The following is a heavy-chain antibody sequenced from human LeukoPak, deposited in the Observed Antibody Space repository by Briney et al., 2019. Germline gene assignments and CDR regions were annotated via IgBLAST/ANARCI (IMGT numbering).Heavy chain of an antibody. D-gene: IGHD6-19*01. J-gene: IGHJ6*02. CDR2: ISYDVSNK. Sequence: GRSLRLSCAASGFTFSSYAIHLVRQAPGNRLEWVTLISYDVSNKYYAYSFKILFTISRDNSNNTLYLQMNSLRVEETAVYYCASEAVAGPNYYYYYYGMDVWGQGTTVTVSS. V-gene: IGHV3-30-3*01. CDR1: GFTFSSYA. CDR3: ASEAVAGPNYYYYYYGMDV.